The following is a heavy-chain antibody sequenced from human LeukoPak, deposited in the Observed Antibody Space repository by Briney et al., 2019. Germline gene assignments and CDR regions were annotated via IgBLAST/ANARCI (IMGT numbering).Heavy chain of an antibody. Sequence: TSETLSLTCTVSGGSISSSNYYWGWIRQPPGKGLDWIGSLYHSGTTYYNPSLKSRVTISVDTSKNQFSLKLTSVTAADTAVYYCARLEMMDYGDYDNFDYWGQGTLVTVSS. V-gene: IGHV4-39*01. D-gene: IGHD4-17*01. CDR3: ARLEMMDYGDYDNFDY. CDR2: LYHSGTT. J-gene: IGHJ4*02. CDR1: GGSISSSNYY.